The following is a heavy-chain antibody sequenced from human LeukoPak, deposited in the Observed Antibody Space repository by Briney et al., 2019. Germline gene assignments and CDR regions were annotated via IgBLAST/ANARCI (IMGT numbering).Heavy chain of an antibody. CDR3: ARGSVEMATIDWFDP. V-gene: IGHV4-4*02. D-gene: IGHD5-24*01. CDR2: IYHSGST. CDR1: GGSISSSNW. Sequence: SGTLSLTCAVSGGSISSSNWWSWVRQPPGKGLEWIGEIYHSGSTNYNPSLKSRVTISVDKSKNQFSLKLSSVTAADTAVYYCARGSVEMATIDWFDPWGQGTLVTVSS. J-gene: IGHJ5*02.